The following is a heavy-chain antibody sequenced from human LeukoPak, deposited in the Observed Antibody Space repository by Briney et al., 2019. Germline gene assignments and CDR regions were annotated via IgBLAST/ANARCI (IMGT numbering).Heavy chain of an antibody. CDR2: INHSGST. CDR3: ARLVPYYGSGSYPAPYYYYMDV. D-gene: IGHD3-10*01. Sequence: SETLSLTCAVYGGSFSVYYWSWIRQPPGKGLEWIGKINHSGSTNYNPSLKSRVTISVDTSKNQFSLKLSSVTAADTAVYYCARLVPYYGSGSYPAPYYYYMDVWGKGTTVTVSS. V-gene: IGHV4-34*01. J-gene: IGHJ6*03. CDR1: GGSFSVYY.